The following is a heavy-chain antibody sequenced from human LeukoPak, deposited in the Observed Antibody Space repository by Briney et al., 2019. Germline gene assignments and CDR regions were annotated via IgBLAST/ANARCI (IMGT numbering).Heavy chain of an antibody. V-gene: IGHV4-4*07. D-gene: IGHD5-18*01. CDR3: ARHTAMVRAYYYYYYGMDV. CDR1: GGSISSYY. Sequence: KPSETLSLTCTVSGGSISSYYWSWIRQPPGKGLEWIGRIYTGGSTNYNPSLKSRVTMSVDTSKNQFSLKLSSVTAADTAVYYCARHTAMVRAYYYYYYGMDVWGQGTTVTVSS. J-gene: IGHJ6*02. CDR2: IYTGGST.